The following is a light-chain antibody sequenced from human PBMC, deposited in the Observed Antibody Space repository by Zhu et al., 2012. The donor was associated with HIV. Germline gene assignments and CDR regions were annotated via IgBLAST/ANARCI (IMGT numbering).Light chain of an antibody. J-gene: IGKJ2*01. Sequence: DIQMTQSPSSLSVSVEDRVTITCRASQTVGQYLHWYQQRSGKAPKLLIYATSTLQTGVPSRFSGSGFGTDFTLTISSLQPEDFATYYCLQSYTAPYTFGQGTSLEI. CDR1: QTVGQY. CDR2: ATS. V-gene: IGKV1-39*01. CDR3: LQSYTAPYT.